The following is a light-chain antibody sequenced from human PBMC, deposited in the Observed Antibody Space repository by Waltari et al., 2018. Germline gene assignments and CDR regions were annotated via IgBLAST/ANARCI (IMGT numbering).Light chain of an antibody. CDR3: QTGGHGTWV. CDR2: VNRDGSH. J-gene: IGLJ3*02. CDR1: SGHTSHI. Sequence: QLLLTQSPSASASLGASVKLTCTLSSGHTSHIIAWHQQQPEKGPRYLMKVNRDGSHSKGDEIPDRFSGSSSGAERYLTIASVQSEDEADYYCQTGGHGTWVFGGGTKLTVL. V-gene: IGLV4-69*01.